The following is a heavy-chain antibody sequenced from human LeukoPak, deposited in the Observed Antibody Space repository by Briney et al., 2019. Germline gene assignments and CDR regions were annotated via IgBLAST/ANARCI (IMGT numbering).Heavy chain of an antibody. CDR2: IHPNSGAT. J-gene: IGHJ6*02. CDR3: ARDFYSSGPTYGMDV. CDR1: GGTFSSYA. Sequence: ASVKVSCKASGGTFSSYAISWVRQAPGQGLEWVGWIHPNSGATNFARKFQGRVTMTRDTSISTAYMELSRLTSDDTALYYCARDFYSSGPTYGMDVWGQGTTVAVSS. V-gene: IGHV1-2*02. D-gene: IGHD6-19*01.